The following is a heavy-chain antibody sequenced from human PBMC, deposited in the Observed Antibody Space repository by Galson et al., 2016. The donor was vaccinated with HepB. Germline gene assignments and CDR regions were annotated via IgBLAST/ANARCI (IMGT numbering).Heavy chain of an antibody. CDR2: IHYSGST. V-gene: IGHV4-31*03. D-gene: IGHD5-18*01. J-gene: IGHJ3*01. CDR1: GDSISSGDYY. Sequence: TLSLTCTVSGDSISSGDYYWGWIRQPPGKGLEWIGYIHYSGSTYYNPSLESRVSISVDTSKNQFSLKLSSVTAADTAVYYCARDKNERGYSYGHFDYWGQGTMVTVSS. CDR3: ARDKNERGYSYGHFDY.